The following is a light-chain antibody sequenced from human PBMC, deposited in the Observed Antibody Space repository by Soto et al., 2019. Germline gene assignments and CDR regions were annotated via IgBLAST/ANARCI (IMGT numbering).Light chain of an antibody. CDR1: SSNIGAGYD. J-gene: IGLJ1*01. CDR2: GNS. CDR3: QSYDSSLSGGV. Sequence: QSVLTQPPSASGSPGQSVTISCTGSSSNIGAGYDVHWYQQLPGTAPKLLIYGNSNRPSGVPDRFSGSKSGTSASLAITGLQAEDEADYYCQSYDSSLSGGVFGTGTKVTVL. V-gene: IGLV1-40*01.